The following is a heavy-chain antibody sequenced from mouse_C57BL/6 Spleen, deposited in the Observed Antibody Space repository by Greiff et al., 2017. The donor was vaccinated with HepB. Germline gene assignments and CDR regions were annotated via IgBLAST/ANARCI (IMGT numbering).Heavy chain of an antibody. CDR1: GYTFTSYW. Sequence: QVQLQQPGAELVRPGTSVKLSCKASGYTFTSYWMHWVKQRPGQGLEWIGVIDPSDSYTNYNQKFKGKATLTVDTSSSTADMQISSLTSEDSAVYYCAREGYDDGDCDYWGQGTTLTVSS. D-gene: IGHD2-2*01. CDR2: IDPSDSYT. J-gene: IGHJ2*01. CDR3: AREGYDDGDCDY. V-gene: IGHV1-59*01.